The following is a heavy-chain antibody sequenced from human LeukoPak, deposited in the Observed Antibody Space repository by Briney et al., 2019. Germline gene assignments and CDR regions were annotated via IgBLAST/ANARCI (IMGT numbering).Heavy chain of an antibody. CDR3: ARYGRSEVRYNWNYGDYYYYYMDV. CDR1: GYSFTSYW. J-gene: IGHJ6*03. CDR2: IYPGDSDT. Sequence: GESLKISCKGSGYSFTSYWIGWVRQMPGKGLEWMGIIYPGDSDTRYSPSFQGQVTISADKSISTAYLQWSSLKASDTAMYYCARYGRSEVRYNWNYGDYYYYYMDVWGKGTTVTVSS. V-gene: IGHV5-51*01. D-gene: IGHD1-7*01.